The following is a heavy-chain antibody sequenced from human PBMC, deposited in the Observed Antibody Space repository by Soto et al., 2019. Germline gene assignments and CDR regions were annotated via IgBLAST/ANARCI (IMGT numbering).Heavy chain of an antibody. J-gene: IGHJ4*01. Sequence: GASVKVSCKASGYTFTNYYMHWVRQAPGQGLEWMGMINPRGESTSYAQKFRGRVTVTRDTSTTTVYMELTRLRSEDTAVYYCALSTLGMTSGYAYWVHGTLVTVSS. CDR1: GYTFTNYY. V-gene: IGHV1-46*01. CDR2: INPRGEST. CDR3: ALSTLGMTSGYAY. D-gene: IGHD1-1*01.